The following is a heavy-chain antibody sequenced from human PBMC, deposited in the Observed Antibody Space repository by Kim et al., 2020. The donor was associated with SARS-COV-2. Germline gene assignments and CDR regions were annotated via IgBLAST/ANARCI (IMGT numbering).Heavy chain of an antibody. V-gene: IGHV3-15*01. CDR1: GFTFSNAW. Sequence: GGSLRLSCAASGFTFSNAWMNWVRQAPGKGLQWVGRIKSKAYGGTTDYAAPVIGRFTISRDDSENMLYLQMNSLETEDTAVYYCISGGYREGGHYYFGLDVWGRGTTVTVSS. D-gene: IGHD5-12*01. CDR3: ISGGYREGGHYYFGLDV. CDR2: IKSKAYGGTT. J-gene: IGHJ6*02.